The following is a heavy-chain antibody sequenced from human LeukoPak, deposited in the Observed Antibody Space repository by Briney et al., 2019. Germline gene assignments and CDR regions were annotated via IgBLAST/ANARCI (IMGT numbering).Heavy chain of an antibody. Sequence: SQTLSLTCAISGDSDSSNSAAWIWIRQSPSRGLEWLRRTYYRSKWYNDYAVSVRSRITINPDTSKNQFSLRLKSVTPEDTAVYYCARSLGCVDYWGQGTIVTVSS. D-gene: IGHD7-27*01. CDR2: TYYRSKWYN. CDR3: ARSLGCVDY. V-gene: IGHV6-1*01. CDR1: GDSDSSNSAA. J-gene: IGHJ4*02.